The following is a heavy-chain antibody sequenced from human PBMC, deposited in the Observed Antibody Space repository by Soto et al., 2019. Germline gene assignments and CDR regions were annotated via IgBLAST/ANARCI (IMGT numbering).Heavy chain of an antibody. D-gene: IGHD3-10*01. CDR1: GYSFTSYW. CDR2: IDPSDSYT. CDR3: ARHSPYGSGSYYKRSYYYYGMDV. V-gene: IGHV5-10-1*01. Sequence: PGESLKISCKGSGYSFTSYWISWVRQMPGKVLEWLGRIDPSDSYTNYSPSFQGHVTISADKSIGTAYLQWSSLKASDTAMYYCARHSPYGSGSYYKRSYYYYGMDVWGQGTTVTVSS. J-gene: IGHJ6*02.